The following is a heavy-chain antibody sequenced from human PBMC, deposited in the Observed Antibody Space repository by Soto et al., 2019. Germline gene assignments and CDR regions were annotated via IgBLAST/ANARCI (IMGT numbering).Heavy chain of an antibody. D-gene: IGHD3-3*01. V-gene: IGHV3-48*03. CDR1: GFTLSSYE. J-gene: IGHJ6*02. CDR3: ARALSYDFWSGYYRRYYYGMDV. CDR2: IRSRGRTI. Sequence: AGGCRRRSGAASGFTLSSYEMNWVRQAPGKGLEWVSYIRSRGRTIYYADAVKGRCTISRDNGKTSLYLQMNSLRAEDTAVYYCARALSYDFWSGYYRRYYYGMDVWGQGTTVTV.